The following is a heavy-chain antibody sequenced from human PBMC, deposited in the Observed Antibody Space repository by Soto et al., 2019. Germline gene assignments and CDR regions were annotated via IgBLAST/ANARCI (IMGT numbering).Heavy chain of an antibody. D-gene: IGHD3-10*01. Sequence: VASVKVSCKASGGTFSSYAISWVRQAPGKGLEWMGGNIPIVGTANYAQKCQGRVTITADKSTSTAYMELSSLRSEDTAVYYCARVWFGAMVRGVIGYYYGMDVWGQGTTVTVSS. CDR1: GGTFSSYA. J-gene: IGHJ6*02. CDR2: NIPIVGTA. V-gene: IGHV1-69*06. CDR3: ARVWFGAMVRGVIGYYYGMDV.